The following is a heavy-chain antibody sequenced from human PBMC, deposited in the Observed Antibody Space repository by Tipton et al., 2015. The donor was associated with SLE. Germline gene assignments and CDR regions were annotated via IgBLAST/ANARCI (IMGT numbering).Heavy chain of an antibody. V-gene: IGHV4-59*01. CDR1: GGSISSYY. Sequence: TLSLTCAVYGGSISSYYWSWVRQPPGKGLEWIGYIYYSGSTNYNPSLKSRVTTSVDTSKNQFSLKLSSVTAADTAVYYCARYGTYDGSRYFQHWGQGTLVTVSS. D-gene: IGHD1-26*01. J-gene: IGHJ1*01. CDR2: IYYSGST. CDR3: ARYGTYDGSRYFQH.